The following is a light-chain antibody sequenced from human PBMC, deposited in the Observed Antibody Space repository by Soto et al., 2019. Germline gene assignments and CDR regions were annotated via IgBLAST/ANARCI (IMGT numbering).Light chain of an antibody. CDR2: DAS. J-gene: IGKJ2*01. V-gene: IGKV3-15*01. Sequence: EIVMTQSPATLSVSPGERATLSCRSSQSRSRNLAWYQQKPGQPPSLLIYDASTRATGLPARFSGSGSGTAFTLTIDSLQSEDFAVYYFQQYEDWAYTFGQGTKLEIK. CDR3: QQYEDWAYT. CDR1: QSRSRN.